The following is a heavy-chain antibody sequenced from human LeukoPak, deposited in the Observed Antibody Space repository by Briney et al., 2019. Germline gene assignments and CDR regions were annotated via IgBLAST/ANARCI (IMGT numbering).Heavy chain of an antibody. V-gene: IGHV4-30-4*01. Sequence: SQTLSLTCTVSGGSISSGDYYWSWIRQPPGKGLEWIGYIYYSGSTYYNPSLKSRVTISVDTSKNQFSLKLSSVTAADTAVYYCTRGTDITVAGSYWGQGTLVTVSS. CDR1: GGSISSGDYY. J-gene: IGHJ4*02. CDR3: TRGTDITVAGSY. D-gene: IGHD6-19*01. CDR2: IYYSGST.